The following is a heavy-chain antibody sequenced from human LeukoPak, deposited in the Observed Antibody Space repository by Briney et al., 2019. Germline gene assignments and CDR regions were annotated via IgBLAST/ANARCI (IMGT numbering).Heavy chain of an antibody. CDR2: ISSNGGST. CDR3: VKASYASGRYLDY. CDR1: GFTFSSYA. V-gene: IGHV3-64*05. D-gene: IGHD3-10*01. Sequence: GGSLRLSCSASGFTFSSYAMHWVRQPPGKRLEYVFAISSNGGSTYYADSVKGRFTISRDNSKNTLYVQMSSLRAEDTAVYYCVKASYASGRYLDYWGQGTLVTVSS. J-gene: IGHJ4*02.